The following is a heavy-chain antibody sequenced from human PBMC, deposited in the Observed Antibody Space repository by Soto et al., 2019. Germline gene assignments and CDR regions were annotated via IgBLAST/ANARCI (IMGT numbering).Heavy chain of an antibody. J-gene: IGHJ4*02. V-gene: IGHV3-33*01. Sequence: HPGGSLRLSCAASGFTFSSYGTHWVRQAPGKGLEWVAVIWYDGSNKYYADSVKGRFTISRDNSKNTLYLQMNSLRAEDTAVYYCARSLTAMVTLVDYWGQGTLVTVSS. CDR1: GFTFSSYG. CDR3: ARSLTAMVTLVDY. D-gene: IGHD5-18*01. CDR2: IWYDGSNK.